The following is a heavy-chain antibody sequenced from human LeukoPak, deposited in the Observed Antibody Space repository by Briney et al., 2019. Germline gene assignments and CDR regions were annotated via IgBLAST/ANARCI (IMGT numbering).Heavy chain of an antibody. Sequence: PSVPLSLTCTVWIRPISICHWICLPQPPGKGLEWIGYIYYSGSTNYNPSLKSRVTISVDTSKNQYSLRLSSVTAADTAVYYCARHISGEVYYYDSSGYYSGFDYWGQGTLVTVSS. CDR2: IYYSGST. CDR3: ARHISGEVYYYDSSGYYSGFDY. V-gene: IGHV4-59*08. CDR1: IRPISICH. J-gene: IGHJ4*02. D-gene: IGHD3-22*01.